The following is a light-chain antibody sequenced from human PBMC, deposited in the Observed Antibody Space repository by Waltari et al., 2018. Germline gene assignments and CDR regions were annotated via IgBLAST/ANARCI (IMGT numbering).Light chain of an antibody. CDR3: SVWDDSLNGQV. Sequence: QSVLTQPPSVSEAPRQRVTISCSGSTSNIANNAVNWYQQHPGTAPKLLIFYDDLLPSGVSDRFSAAKSGTSASLAISGLQSEDEADYYCSVWDDSLNGQVFGGGTKLTVL. CDR1: TSNIANNA. V-gene: IGLV1-36*01. J-gene: IGLJ2*01. CDR2: YDD.